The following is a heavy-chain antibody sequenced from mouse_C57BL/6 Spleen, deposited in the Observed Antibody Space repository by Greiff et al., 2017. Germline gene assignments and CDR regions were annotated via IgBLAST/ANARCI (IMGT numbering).Heavy chain of an antibody. CDR2: IYPGSGNT. D-gene: IGHD1-1*01. Sequence: QVQLQQSGAELVRPGASVKLSCKASGYTFTDYYINWVKQRPGQGLEWIARIYPGSGNTYYNEKFKGKATLTAEKSSSTAYMQLSSLTSEDSAVYFCAREETVVRSYFDYWGQGTTLTVSS. V-gene: IGHV1-76*01. CDR1: GYTFTDYY. CDR3: AREETVVRSYFDY. J-gene: IGHJ2*01.